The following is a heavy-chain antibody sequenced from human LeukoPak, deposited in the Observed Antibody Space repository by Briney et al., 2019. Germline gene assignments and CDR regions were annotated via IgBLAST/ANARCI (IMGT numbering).Heavy chain of an antibody. V-gene: IGHV4-34*01. CDR3: ARVVGKYSSSWYY. J-gene: IGHJ4*02. CDR1: GGSFSRYS. Sequence: PSETLSLTCAVYGGSFSRYSWSWIRQPPGKGLEWIGEINHSGSTNYNPSLKGRVTISVDTSKNQFSLKLRSVTAADTAVYYRARVVGKYSSSWYYWGQGTLVTVSS. CDR2: INHSGST. D-gene: IGHD6-13*01.